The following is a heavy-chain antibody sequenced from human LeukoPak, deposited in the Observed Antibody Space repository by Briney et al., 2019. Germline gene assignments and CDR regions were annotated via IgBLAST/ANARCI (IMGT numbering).Heavy chain of an antibody. J-gene: IGHJ4*02. CDR1: GFTFRSYW. CDR2: IKQDGSEK. D-gene: IGHD3-10*01. V-gene: IGHV3-7*01. Sequence: PGGSLRLSCAASGFTFRSYWMRWVRQAPGKGLEWVANIKQDGSEKNYVDSVKGRFTISRDNSRSTLYLQMNSLRPEDTAIYYCAREGYYGSGSPPSLYFDYWGQGTLVTVSS. CDR3: AREGYYGSGSPPSLYFDY.